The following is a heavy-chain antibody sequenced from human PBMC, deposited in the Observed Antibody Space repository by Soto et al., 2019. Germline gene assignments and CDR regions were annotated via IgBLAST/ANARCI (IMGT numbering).Heavy chain of an antibody. V-gene: IGHV3-72*01. D-gene: IGHD3-22*01. CDR3: ATAGGGYHYAY. J-gene: IGHJ4*02. CDR1: GFTFSDHY. CDR2: TRNKANSYTT. Sequence: GGSLRLSCAASGFTFSDHYMDWVRQAPGKGLEWVGRTRNKANSYTTKYAASVTGRFTISRDDSKNSLYLEMNSLKAEDTAVYYCATAGGGYHYAYWGQGTQVTVSS.